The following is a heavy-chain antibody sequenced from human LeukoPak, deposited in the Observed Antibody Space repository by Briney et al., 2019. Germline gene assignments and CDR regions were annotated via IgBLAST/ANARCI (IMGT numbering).Heavy chain of an antibody. Sequence: SETLSLTCAVYGGSFSGYYWSWIRQPPGKGLEWIGYIDSSGITNYNSSLNSRVTISLDTSQNQFSLKLNSVTAADTAVYYCATVASGSYPDYWGQGALVTVAS. CDR2: IDSSGIT. V-gene: IGHV4-59*01. D-gene: IGHD6-19*01. CDR3: ATVASGSYPDY. J-gene: IGHJ4*02. CDR1: GGSFSGYY.